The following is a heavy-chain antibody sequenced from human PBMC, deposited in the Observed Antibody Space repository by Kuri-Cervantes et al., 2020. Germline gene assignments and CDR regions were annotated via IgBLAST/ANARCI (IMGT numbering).Heavy chain of an antibody. D-gene: IGHD3-16*01. CDR1: GGTFSSYA. J-gene: IGHJ4*02. CDR2: IIPIFGTA. V-gene: IGHV1-69*13. CDR3: ARIFIHESSSFDY. Sequence: SVKVSCKASGGTFSSYAISWVRQAPGQGLEWMGGIIPIFGTADYAQKFQGRVTITADESTSTAYMELSSLRSEDTAVYYCARIFIHESSSFDYWGQGTLVTVSS.